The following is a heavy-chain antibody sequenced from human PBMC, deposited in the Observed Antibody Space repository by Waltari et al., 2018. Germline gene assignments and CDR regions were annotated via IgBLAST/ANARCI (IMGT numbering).Heavy chain of an antibody. CDR2: IYTTGRT. V-gene: IGHV4-61*02. J-gene: IGHJ4*02. CDR3: ARGLGTTNFDV. Sequence: QVQLQESGPGLVKPSQTLSLTCAISGDSMSSANYYWSWIRQPAGKGLEWIGRIYTTGRTNYNPSLKSRVTISIDTSKSQFSLNLDSVTAADTAVYYCARGLGTTNFDVWGQGTLVTASS. CDR1: GDSMSSANYY. D-gene: IGHD1-26*01.